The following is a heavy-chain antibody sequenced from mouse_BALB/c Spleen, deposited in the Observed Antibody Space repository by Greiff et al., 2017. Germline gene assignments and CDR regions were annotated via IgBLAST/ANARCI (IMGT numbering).Heavy chain of an antibody. D-gene: IGHD1-1*02. V-gene: IGHV1S26*01. CDR3: ARTYGYDAMDY. CDR2: INPSSGYT. J-gene: IGHJ4*01. Sequence: QVQLQQSGAELVRPGTSVKVSCKASGYTFTSYTMHWVKQRPGQGLEWIGYINPSSGYTNYNQKFKDKATLTADKSSSTAYMQLSSLTSEDSAVYYCARTYGYDAMDYWGQGTSVTVSS. CDR1: GYTFTSYT.